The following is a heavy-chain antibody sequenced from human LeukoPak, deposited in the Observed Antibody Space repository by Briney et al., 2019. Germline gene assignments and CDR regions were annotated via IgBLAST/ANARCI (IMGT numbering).Heavy chain of an antibody. J-gene: IGHJ4*02. Sequence: ASVKVSCKASGYAFTGYYMHWVRQAPGQGLEWMGWINPNSGGTNYAQKFQGRVTMTRDTSISTAYMSLGRLGSDDTAVYYCARVSVITQYSGSPDYFASWGQGTLITVTS. V-gene: IGHV1-2*02. CDR3: ARVSVITQYSGSPDYFAS. CDR1: GYAFTGYY. D-gene: IGHD1-26*01. CDR2: INPNSGGT.